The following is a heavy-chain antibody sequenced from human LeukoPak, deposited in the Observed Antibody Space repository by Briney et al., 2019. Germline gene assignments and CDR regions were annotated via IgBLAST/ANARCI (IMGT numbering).Heavy chain of an antibody. V-gene: IGHV3-23*01. CDR3: AKDSRRYYYDSSGYYPYYCGMDV. J-gene: IGHJ6*02. D-gene: IGHD3-22*01. CDR2: ISGSGGST. CDR1: GFTFSSYA. Sequence: GGSLRLSCAASGFTFSSYAMSWVRQAPGKGLEWVSAISGSGGSTYYADSVKGRFTISRDNSKNTLYLQMNSLRAEDTAVYYCAKDSRRYYYDSSGYYPYYCGMDVWGQGTTVTVSS.